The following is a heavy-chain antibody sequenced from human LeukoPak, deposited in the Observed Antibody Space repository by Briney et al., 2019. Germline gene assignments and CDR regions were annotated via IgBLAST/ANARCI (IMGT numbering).Heavy chain of an antibody. CDR1: GYTFTSYA. CDR3: ARGTVLLWFGEFYY. Sequence: ASVKVSCKASGYTFTSYAMNWVRQAPGQGLEWMGWISAYNGNTNYAQKLQGRVTMTTDTSTSTAYMELRSLRSDDTAVYYCARGTVLLWFGEFYYWGQGTLVTVSS. D-gene: IGHD3-10*01. J-gene: IGHJ4*02. CDR2: ISAYNGNT. V-gene: IGHV1-18*01.